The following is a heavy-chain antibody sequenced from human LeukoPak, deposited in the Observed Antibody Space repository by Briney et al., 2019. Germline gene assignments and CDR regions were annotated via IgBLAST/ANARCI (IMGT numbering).Heavy chain of an antibody. CDR2: ISINGDKT. Sequence: GGSLRLSCSASGFTFSGHFMHWVRQAPGKGLEYVSSISINGDKTYYAESVKGRFTISRDNSKSTLYLQLSSLRVEDTAVYYCIKDRIGTWSFDHWGQGTLLTVSS. CDR3: IKDRIGTWSFDH. V-gene: IGHV3-64D*06. J-gene: IGHJ4*02. CDR1: GFTFSGHF. D-gene: IGHD1-26*01.